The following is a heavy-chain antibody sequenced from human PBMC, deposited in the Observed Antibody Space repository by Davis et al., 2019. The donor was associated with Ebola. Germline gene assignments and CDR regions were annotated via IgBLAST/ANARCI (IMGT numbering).Heavy chain of an antibody. D-gene: IGHD5-12*01. CDR2: TYYKSKWYN. CDR3: ARGWLRSKFDY. Sequence: PSETLSLTCAISGDSASSAGWNWIRQSPSRGLEWLGRTYYKSKWYNDYAVSVKSRITINPDTSKNQFSLQLNSVTPEDTAVYYCARGWLRSKFDYWGRGTLVTVSS. J-gene: IGHJ4*02. CDR1: GDSASSAG. V-gene: IGHV6-1*01.